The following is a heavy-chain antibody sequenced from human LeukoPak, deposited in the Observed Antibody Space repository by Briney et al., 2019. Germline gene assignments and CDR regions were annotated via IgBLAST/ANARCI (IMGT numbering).Heavy chain of an antibody. CDR3: ARSWAGMYYPFYYFDY. CDR1: GGSISSNNW. V-gene: IGHV4-4*02. Sequence: SGTLSLTCAVSGGSISSNNWWSWVRQPPGKGLEWIGEIYHSGSTTYNPSLKSRVNISADTSKNQFSLHLDSVTAADTAVYYCARSWAGMYYPFYYFDYWGQGTLVSVSS. D-gene: IGHD1-26*01. CDR2: IYHSGST. J-gene: IGHJ4*02.